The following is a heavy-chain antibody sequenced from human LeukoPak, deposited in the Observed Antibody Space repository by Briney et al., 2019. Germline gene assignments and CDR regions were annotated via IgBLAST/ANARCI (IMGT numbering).Heavy chain of an antibody. Sequence: GASVKVSCKASGYTFTSYYMHWARQAPGQGLEWMGIINPSGGSTSYAQKFQGRVTMTRDMSTSTVYMELSSLRSEDTAVYYCALGSGVTEPFDYWGQGTLVTVSS. V-gene: IGHV1-46*01. CDR3: ALGSGVTEPFDY. D-gene: IGHD3-3*01. CDR1: GYTFTSYY. CDR2: INPSGGST. J-gene: IGHJ4*02.